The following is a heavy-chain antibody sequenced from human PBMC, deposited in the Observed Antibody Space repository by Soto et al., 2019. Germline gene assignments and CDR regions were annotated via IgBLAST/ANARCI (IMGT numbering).Heavy chain of an antibody. CDR3: ARDKTTVVTSARYGMDV. V-gene: IGHV1-69*12. CDR2: IIPIFGTA. J-gene: IGHJ6*02. CDR1: GGTFSSYA. D-gene: IGHD4-17*01. Sequence: QVQLVQSGAEVKKPGSSVKVSCKASGGTFSSYAISWVRQAPGQGLEWMGGIIPIFGTANYAQKFQGRVTITADESTSTAYMELSSRRSEDTAVYYCARDKTTVVTSARYGMDVWGQGTTVTVSS.